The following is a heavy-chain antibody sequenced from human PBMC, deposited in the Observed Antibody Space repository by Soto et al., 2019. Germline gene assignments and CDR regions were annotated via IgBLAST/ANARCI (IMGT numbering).Heavy chain of an antibody. CDR1: GYTLTELS. CDR3: ATTVDYYDSSGTSFDY. J-gene: IGHJ4*02. V-gene: IGHV1-24*01. D-gene: IGHD3-22*01. CDR2: FDPEDGET. Sequence: ASVKVSCKVSGYTLTELSMHWARQAPGKGLEWMGGFDPEDGETIYAQKFQGRVTMTEDTSTDTAYMELSSLRSEDTAVYYCATTVDYYDSSGTSFDYWGQGTLVTVSS.